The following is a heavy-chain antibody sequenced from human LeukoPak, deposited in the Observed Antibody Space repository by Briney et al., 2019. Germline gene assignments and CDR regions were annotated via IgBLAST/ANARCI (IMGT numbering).Heavy chain of an antibody. CDR3: ARGVSGSYAV. CDR2: IKEDGSQK. J-gene: IGHJ6*02. Sequence: GGSLRLSCAGSGFNFNNYWMSWVRQAPGKGLEWVANIKEDGSQKHYVDSVKGRFTISRDNAKNTLYLQMNSLRAEDTAVYYCARGVSGSYAVWGQGTTVTVSS. CDR1: GFNFNNYW. V-gene: IGHV3-7*02. D-gene: IGHD1-26*01.